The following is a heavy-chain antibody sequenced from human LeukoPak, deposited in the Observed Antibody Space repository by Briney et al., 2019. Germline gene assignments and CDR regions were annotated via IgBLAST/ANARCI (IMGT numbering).Heavy chain of an antibody. CDR1: GFTFDDYA. D-gene: IGHD6-19*01. V-gene: IGHV3-9*01. CDR2: ISWNSGSI. J-gene: IGHJ4*02. CDR3: AKDEDSSGWYYFDY. Sequence: GGSLRLSCAASGFTFDDYAMHWVRQAPGKGLEWVSGISWNSGSIGYVDSVKGRFTISRDNAKNSLYLQMNSLRAEDTALYYCAKDEDSSGWYYFDYWGQGTLVTVSS.